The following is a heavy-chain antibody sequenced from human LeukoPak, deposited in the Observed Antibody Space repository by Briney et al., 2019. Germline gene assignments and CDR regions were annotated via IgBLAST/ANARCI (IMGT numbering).Heavy chain of an antibody. J-gene: IGHJ4*02. CDR2: IRYDGSNK. D-gene: IGHD3-10*01. Sequence: GGSLRLSCAASGFTFSSYGMHWARQAPGKGLEWVAFIRYDGSNKYYADSVKGRFTISRDNSKNTLYLQMNSLRAEDTAVYYCARAGSLRRGGAFDYWGQGTLVTVSS. CDR3: ARAGSLRRGGAFDY. CDR1: GFTFSSYG. V-gene: IGHV3-30*02.